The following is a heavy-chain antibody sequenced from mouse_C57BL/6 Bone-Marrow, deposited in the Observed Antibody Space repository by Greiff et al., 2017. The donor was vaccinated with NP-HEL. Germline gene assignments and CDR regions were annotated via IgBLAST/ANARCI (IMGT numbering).Heavy chain of an antibody. J-gene: IGHJ3*01. CDR1: GFTFTDYE. CDR2: IDPETGGT. D-gene: IGHD2-3*01. Sequence: VQVVESGAELVRPGASVTLSCTASGFTFTDYEMHWVQQTPVHGLEWIGAIDPETGGTAYKQKFKGKVILTADKTSSTAYMELRSLTSEDSAVYYCTRCDGYYGWFAYWGKGTLVTVAA. V-gene: IGHV1-15*01. CDR3: TRCDGYYGWFAY.